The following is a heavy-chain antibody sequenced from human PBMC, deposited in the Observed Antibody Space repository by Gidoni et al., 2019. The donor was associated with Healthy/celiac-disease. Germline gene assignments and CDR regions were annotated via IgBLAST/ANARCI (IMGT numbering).Heavy chain of an antibody. J-gene: IGHJ6*03. CDR2: ISYDGSNK. CDR3: AKGLRGVSSSEMDYYYMDV. Sequence: QVQLVESGGGVVQPGRSLRLSCAASGFTFSSYGMHWVRQAPGKGLEWVAVISYDGSNKYYADSVKGRFTISRDNSKNTLYLQMNSLRAEDTAVYYCAKGLRGVSSSEMDYYYMDVWGKGTTVTVSS. V-gene: IGHV3-30*18. CDR1: GFTFSSYG. D-gene: IGHD6-6*01.